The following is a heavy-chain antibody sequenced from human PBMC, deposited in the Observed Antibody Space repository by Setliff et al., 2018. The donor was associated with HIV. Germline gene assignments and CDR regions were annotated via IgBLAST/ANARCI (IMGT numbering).Heavy chain of an antibody. CDR3: ARDSANGKTANLNYLDV. D-gene: IGHD2-8*01. Sequence: PSETLSLTCTVSGGSISSRGVYWSWVRQHPGKGLEWIGYIYYTGSTYSNPSLQSRVRISVDTSKNQFSLRLNSVTAADTAVYYCARDSANGKTANLNYLDVWGKGTTVTVSS. CDR2: IYYTGST. CDR1: GGSISSRGVY. J-gene: IGHJ6*03. V-gene: IGHV4-31*03.